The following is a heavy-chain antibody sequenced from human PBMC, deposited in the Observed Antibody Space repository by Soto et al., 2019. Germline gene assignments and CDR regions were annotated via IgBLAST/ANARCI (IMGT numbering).Heavy chain of an antibody. Sequence: PSETLSLTCTVSGGSVSGVDYFWSWIRQSPGKGLEWIGYIYYTGITHLNPSLKSRLTMAVDTSQNEFSLKLTSVSAADTAVYFCAREERKGIISWFDPWGQGTQVTVSS. V-gene: IGHV4-30-4*01. CDR1: GGSVSGVDYF. J-gene: IGHJ5*02. CDR3: AREERKGIISWFDP. CDR2: IYYTGIT. D-gene: IGHD2-21*01.